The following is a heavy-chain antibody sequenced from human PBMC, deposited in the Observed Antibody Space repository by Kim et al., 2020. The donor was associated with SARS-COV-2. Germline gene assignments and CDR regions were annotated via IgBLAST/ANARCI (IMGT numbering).Heavy chain of an antibody. Sequence: SETLSLTCTVSGGSISSGGYYWSWIRQHPGKGLEWIGYIYYSGSTYYNPSLKSRVTISVDTSKNQFSLKLSSVTAADTAVYYCARARKDIVLVVYAMGALDIWGQGTMVTVSS. CDR3: ARARKDIVLVVYAMGALDI. V-gene: IGHV4-31*03. CDR1: GGSISSGGYY. J-gene: IGHJ3*02. D-gene: IGHD2-8*02. CDR2: IYYSGST.